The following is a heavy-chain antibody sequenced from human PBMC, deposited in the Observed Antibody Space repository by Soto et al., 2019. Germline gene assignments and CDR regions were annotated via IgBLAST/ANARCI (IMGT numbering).Heavy chain of an antibody. CDR2: IIPIFGTA. V-gene: IGHV1-69*13. J-gene: IGHJ5*02. CDR3: ASMKGYCISTSCYEFNWFDP. D-gene: IGHD2-2*01. Sequence: SVKVSCKASGGTFSSYAISWVRQAPGQGLEWMGGIIPIFGTANYAQKFQGRVTITADESTSTVYMELSSLRSEDTAVYYCASMKGYCISTSCYEFNWFDPWGQGTLVTVSS. CDR1: GGTFSSYA.